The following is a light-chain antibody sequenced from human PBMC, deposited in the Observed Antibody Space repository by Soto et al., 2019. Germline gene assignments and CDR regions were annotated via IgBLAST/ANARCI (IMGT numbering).Light chain of an antibody. CDR3: SSYTSSSTVV. J-gene: IGLJ2*01. CDR1: SSDVGGYNY. CDR2: DVS. V-gene: IGLV2-14*01. Sequence: QSALTQPASVSGSPGQSITISCTGTSSDVGGYNYVSWYQQHPGKAPKLMIYDVSNRPSGVSNRFSGSKSGNTASLTISGPQAEDEADYYCSSYTSSSTVVFGGGTKVTVL.